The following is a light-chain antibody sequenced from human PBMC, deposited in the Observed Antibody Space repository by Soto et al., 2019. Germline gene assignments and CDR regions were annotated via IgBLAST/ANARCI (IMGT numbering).Light chain of an antibody. CDR2: DVS. J-gene: IGLJ2*01. CDR3: SSYASSSPVV. CDR1: NSDVGGYNY. V-gene: IGLV2-14*01. Sequence: QSALTQPASVSGSPGQSITISCTGTNSDVGGYNYVSWYQHHPGKAPKLMIYDVSHRPSGVSNRFSGSKSGTTASLIISGLQAEDEADYYCSSYASSSPVVFGGGTKLTVL.